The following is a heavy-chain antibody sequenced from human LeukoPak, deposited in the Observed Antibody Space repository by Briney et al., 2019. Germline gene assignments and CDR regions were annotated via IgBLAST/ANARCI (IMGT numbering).Heavy chain of an antibody. CDR1: GGSISSYY. Sequence: PSETLSLTCTVSGGSISSYYWSWIRQPPGKGLEWIGYIYYSGSTNYNPSLKSRVTISVDTSKNQFSLKLSSVTAADTAVYYCARHYYYDSSGYYYYFDYWGQGTLVTVSS. CDR3: ARHYYYDSSGYYYYFDY. CDR2: IYYSGST. V-gene: IGHV4-59*01. J-gene: IGHJ4*02. D-gene: IGHD3-22*01.